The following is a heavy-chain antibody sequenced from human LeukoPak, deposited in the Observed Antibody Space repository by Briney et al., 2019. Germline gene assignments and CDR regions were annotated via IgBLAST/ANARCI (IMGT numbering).Heavy chain of an antibody. CDR2: IYHSGST. J-gene: IGHJ4*02. Sequence: SETLALTCAVSGYVINSGYYWGWIRQPPGTGLEWIGSIYHSGSTYYNPSLKSRVTISIDTSKNQFSLRLSSVTAADTAVYYCARGGYGSGDYWGQGTLVTVSS. CDR3: ARGGYGSGDY. V-gene: IGHV4-38-2*01. CDR1: GYVINSGYY. D-gene: IGHD3-10*01.